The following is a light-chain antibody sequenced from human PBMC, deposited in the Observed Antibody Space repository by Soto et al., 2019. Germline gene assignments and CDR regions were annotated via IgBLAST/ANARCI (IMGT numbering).Light chain of an antibody. CDR1: SSDVGGYNY. CDR3: SSYAGSSNV. CDR2: EVN. V-gene: IGLV2-8*01. J-gene: IGLJ1*01. Sequence: QSALAQPPSASGSPGQSVAISRTGTSSDVGGYNYVSWYQQHPGKAPKLMIYEVNKRPSGVPDRFSGSKSGNTASLTVSGLQAEDEADYYCSSYAGSSNVFGTGTKAPS.